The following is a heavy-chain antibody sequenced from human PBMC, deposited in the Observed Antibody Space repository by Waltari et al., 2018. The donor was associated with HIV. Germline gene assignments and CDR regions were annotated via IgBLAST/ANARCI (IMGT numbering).Heavy chain of an antibody. V-gene: IGHV3-15*01. CDR2: IKTKTDGGTT. CDR3: ATDRRGAFDI. Sequence: EVQLVESGGGLIKPGGSLRLPCAASGFTFGYAWMSWVRQTPGKGLEWVGRIKTKTDGGTTDYAAPVKGRFTISRDDSKNTLYLQMNNLKTEDTAVYYCATDRRGAFDIWGQGTMVTVSS. CDR1: GFTFGYAW. J-gene: IGHJ3*02.